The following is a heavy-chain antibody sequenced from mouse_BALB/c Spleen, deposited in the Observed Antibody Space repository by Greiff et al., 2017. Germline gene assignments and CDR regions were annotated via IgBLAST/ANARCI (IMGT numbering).Heavy chain of an antibody. J-gene: IGHJ3*01. D-gene: IGHD1-1*01. CDR2: IYPGDGST. V-gene: IGHV1S56*01. CDR3: ARPGGVLRFPWFAY. Sequence: VNVVESGPELVKPGASVKMSCKASGYTFTSYYIHWVKQRPGQGLEWIGWIYPGDGSTKYNEKFKGKTTLTADKSSSTAYMLLSSLTSEDSAIYFCARPGGVLRFPWFAYWGQGTLVTVSA. CDR1: GYTFTSYY.